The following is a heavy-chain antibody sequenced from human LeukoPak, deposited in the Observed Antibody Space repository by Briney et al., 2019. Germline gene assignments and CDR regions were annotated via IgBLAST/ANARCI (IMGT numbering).Heavy chain of an antibody. CDR3: ARATPYSYGYGDAFDI. D-gene: IGHD5-18*01. CDR1: GFTFSSYS. Sequence: GRSLRLSCAASGFTFSSYSLNWVRQAPGKGLEWVSGINWNGGSTGYADSVKGRFTISRDNAKNSLHLQMNSLRAEDTALYYCARATPYSYGYGDAFDIWGQGTMVTVSS. J-gene: IGHJ3*02. V-gene: IGHV3-20*04. CDR2: INWNGGST.